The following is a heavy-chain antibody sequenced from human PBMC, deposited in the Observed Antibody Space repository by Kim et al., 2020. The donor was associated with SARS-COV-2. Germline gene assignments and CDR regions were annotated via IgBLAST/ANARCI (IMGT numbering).Heavy chain of an antibody. V-gene: IGHV1-24*01. D-gene: IGHD2-8*01. J-gene: IGHJ4*02. CDR3: ATGHCTNGVCPYYFDY. CDR1: GYTLTELS. Sequence: ASVKVSCKVSGYTLTELSMHWVRQAPGKGLEWMGGFDPEDGETIYAQKFQGRVTMTEDTSTDTAYMELSSLRSEDTAVYYCATGHCTNGVCPYYFDYWGQGTLVTVSS. CDR2: FDPEDGET.